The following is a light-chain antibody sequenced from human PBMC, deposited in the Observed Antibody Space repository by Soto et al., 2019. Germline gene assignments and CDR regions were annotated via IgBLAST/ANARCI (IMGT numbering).Light chain of an antibody. CDR3: QHYNNWPPWT. J-gene: IGKJ1*01. CDR1: QSVSSN. V-gene: IGKV3-15*01. CDR2: GAS. Sequence: EIVMTQSPATLSVSPGERATLSCRASQSVSSNLAWYQQKPGQAPRLLIYGASTRATGIPARFSGRGSGTEFTLTITSLLAEDFAIYYCQHYNNWPPWTFGQGTKVEIK.